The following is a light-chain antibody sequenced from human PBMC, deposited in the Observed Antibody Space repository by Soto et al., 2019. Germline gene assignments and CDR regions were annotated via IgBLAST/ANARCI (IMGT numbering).Light chain of an antibody. V-gene: IGKV3-15*01. CDR2: GAS. Sequence: VLTQSPASLSVSPGQTSTLSCRASQSVGSAVGWYQQIPGQAPRLLRDGASTRAASIPARGRGGGEREDCTRTITRLKSEDGAIYYGQQYNAWPITFGQGTRLEIK. CDR3: QQYNAWPIT. CDR1: QSVGSA. J-gene: IGKJ5*01.